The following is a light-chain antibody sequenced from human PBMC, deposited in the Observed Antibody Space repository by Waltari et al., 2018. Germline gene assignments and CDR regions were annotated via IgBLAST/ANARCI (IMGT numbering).Light chain of an antibody. CDR3: QQYFTSPSLT. CDR2: RAS. V-gene: IGKV3-15*01. CDR1: QNVTTY. J-gene: IGKJ4*01. Sequence: EIVMTQSPATLSVSPGERATLSCRASQNVTTYLAWYQQKPGQAPRLLIHRASIRATDIPGRFSGSGSGTEFTLTISGLQSEDVAVYYCQQYFTSPSLTFGGGTKVEI.